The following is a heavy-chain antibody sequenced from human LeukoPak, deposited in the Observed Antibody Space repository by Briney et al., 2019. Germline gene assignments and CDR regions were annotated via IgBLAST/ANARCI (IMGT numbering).Heavy chain of an antibody. CDR2: LYSGGTT. CDR3: ARDQNPPSTYGMDV. Sequence: QAGGSLRLSCAASGFSVSSNYMSWVRQAPGKGLEWVSVLYSGGTTYYADSVKGRFTISRDNSKNTLYLQMNSLRAEDTAVYYCARDQNPPSTYGMDVWGQGTTVTVSS. CDR1: GFSVSSNY. J-gene: IGHJ6*02. V-gene: IGHV3-66*01.